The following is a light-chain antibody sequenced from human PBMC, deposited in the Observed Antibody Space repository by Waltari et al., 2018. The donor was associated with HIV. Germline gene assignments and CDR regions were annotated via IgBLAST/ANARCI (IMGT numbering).Light chain of an antibody. CDR1: HRNIGFFNL. J-gene: IGLJ2*01. V-gene: IGLV2-14*01. CDR3: SSYASDDTVV. Sequence: QSALTQPASVPGSPGQSLTISCTGAHRNIGFFNLVSWYRQYPGTAPQLIIYGVTYRPSGISSRFSGSKSGNTASLTISGLQVDDEADYYCSSYASDDTVVFGGGTKLTVL. CDR2: GVT.